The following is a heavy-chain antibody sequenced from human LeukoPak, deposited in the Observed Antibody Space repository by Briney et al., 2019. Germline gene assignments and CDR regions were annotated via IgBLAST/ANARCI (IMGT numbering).Heavy chain of an antibody. D-gene: IGHD6-13*01. V-gene: IGHV1-2*02. CDR3: ARGALVHYYYYYMDV. J-gene: IGHJ6*03. CDR2: INPNSGGT. Sequence: ASVKVSRKASGYTFTGYYMHWVRQAPGQGLEWMGWINPNSGGTNYAQKFQGRVTMTRNTSISTAYMELSSLRSEDTAVYYCARGALVHYYYYYMDVWGKGTTVTISS. CDR1: GYTFTGYY.